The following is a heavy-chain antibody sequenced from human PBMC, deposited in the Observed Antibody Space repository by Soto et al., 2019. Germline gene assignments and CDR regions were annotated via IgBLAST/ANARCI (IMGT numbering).Heavy chain of an antibody. V-gene: IGHV1-69*01. J-gene: IGHJ3*02. Sequence: QVQLVQSGAEVKKPGSSVKVSCKASGGSFTNFAISWVRQAPGQGLEWMGGIIPVFGTTKYAERFQDRVTMTADESTNTAYLDLSSLRSEDTPMYYCAKDRGTIFGVVNDAFDIWGQGTMVTVSS. D-gene: IGHD3-3*01. CDR2: IIPVFGTT. CDR1: GGSFTNFA. CDR3: AKDRGTIFGVVNDAFDI.